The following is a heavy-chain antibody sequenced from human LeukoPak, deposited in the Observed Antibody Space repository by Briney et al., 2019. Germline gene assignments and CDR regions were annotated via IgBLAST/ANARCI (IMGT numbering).Heavy chain of an antibody. CDR2: ITPICGTA. Sequence: SVKVSCKASGGTFRSNAISWVRQAPGQGLEWMGGITPICGTANYAQKFQGRVTITAVESMSTAYMELSSLRSEDTAVYYCARGWLAETTVVTPYNYWGQGTLVTVSS. CDR1: GGTFRSNA. D-gene: IGHD4-23*01. V-gene: IGHV1-69*13. J-gene: IGHJ4*02. CDR3: ARGWLAETTVVTPYNY.